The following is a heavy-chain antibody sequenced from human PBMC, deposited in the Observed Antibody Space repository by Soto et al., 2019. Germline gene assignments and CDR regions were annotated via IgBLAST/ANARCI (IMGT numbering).Heavy chain of an antibody. CDR1: GGSFSGYY. J-gene: IGHJ6*03. CDR3: ARGPFVGQRGKYYYYYYMDV. V-gene: IGHV4-34*01. Sequence: SETLSLTCAVYGGSFSGYYWSWIRQPPGKGLEWIGEINHSGSTNYNPSLKSRVTISVDTSKNQFSLKLSSVTAADTAVYYFARGPFVGQRGKYYYYYYMDVWGKGTTVTVSS. D-gene: IGHD1-26*01. CDR2: INHSGST.